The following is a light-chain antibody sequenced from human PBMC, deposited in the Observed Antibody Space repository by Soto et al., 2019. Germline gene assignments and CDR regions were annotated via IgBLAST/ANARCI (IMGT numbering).Light chain of an antibody. Sequence: EIVLTQSPATLSLSPGERATLSCRASQSVTTFLAWYQQKSGQAPRLLISDASNRATGIPARFSGSGSGTDFTLTISSLEPEDSAVYYCQQRSSWWTFGQGTKVVIK. CDR3: QQRSSWWT. CDR1: QSVTTF. CDR2: DAS. V-gene: IGKV3-11*01. J-gene: IGKJ1*01.